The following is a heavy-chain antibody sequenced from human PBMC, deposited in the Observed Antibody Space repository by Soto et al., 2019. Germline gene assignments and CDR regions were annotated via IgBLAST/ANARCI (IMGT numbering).Heavy chain of an antibody. V-gene: IGHV4-39*01. CDR1: SGSISSKNYY. CDR3: ARATMWGFDY. D-gene: IGHD3-10*02. Sequence: KPSETLSLTCTVSSGSISSKNYYWGWIRQPPGKGLEWIGSIYYRGSTYYNPSLKSRVTISLDTSKNQFSLRLSSVTAADTAVFYCARATMWGFDYWGQGALVTVSS. CDR2: IYYRGST. J-gene: IGHJ4*02.